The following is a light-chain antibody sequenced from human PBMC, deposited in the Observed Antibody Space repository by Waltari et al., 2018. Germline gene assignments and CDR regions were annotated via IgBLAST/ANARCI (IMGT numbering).Light chain of an antibody. V-gene: IGLV1-44*01. J-gene: IGLJ2*01. CDR1: SSNIENYS. Sequence: QSGLTQPPSASGTPGQRVTISCSGSSSNIENYSVNWYQQLPGTAAKLLIYSNNQRPSGVPDRFSGSKSGTSASLAISGLQSDEEGDYYCAAWDDSLGGPLFGGGTELTVL. CDR2: SNN. CDR3: AAWDDSLGGPL.